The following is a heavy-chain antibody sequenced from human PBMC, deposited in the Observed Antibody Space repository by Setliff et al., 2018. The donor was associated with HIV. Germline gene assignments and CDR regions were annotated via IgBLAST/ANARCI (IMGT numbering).Heavy chain of an antibody. CDR1: GGSISTHY. CDR3: ARAGYYGSTSYWEYFQH. CDR2: IYYNGIT. D-gene: IGHD3-22*01. J-gene: IGHJ1*01. Sequence: SETLSLTCTVSGGSISTHYWSWIRQPPGKGLEWIGSIYYNGITNYNPSLKSRVTVSVDTSKNQFSLKLSSVTAADTAVYYCARAGYYGSTSYWEYFQHWGQGTLVTVSS. V-gene: IGHV4-59*11.